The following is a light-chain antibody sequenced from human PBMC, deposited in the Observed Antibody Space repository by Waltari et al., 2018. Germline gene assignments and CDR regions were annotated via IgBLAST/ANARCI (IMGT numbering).Light chain of an antibody. Sequence: QSVLTQPPSVSGAPGQRVTISCTGSSSNIGAGYDVHWYQQLPGTAPKLLIYGNSNRPSGGPDRFSGSRSGTSASLAIPGLQAEEVAVYYCQSYDSSLSGSVVFGGGTKLTVL. CDR3: QSYDSSLSGSVV. J-gene: IGLJ2*01. V-gene: IGLV1-40*01. CDR2: GNS. CDR1: SSNIGAGYD.